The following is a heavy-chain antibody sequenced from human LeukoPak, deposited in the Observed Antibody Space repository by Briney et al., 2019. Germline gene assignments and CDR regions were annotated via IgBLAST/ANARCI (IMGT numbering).Heavy chain of an antibody. V-gene: IGHV3-30-3*01. Sequence: GTSLRLSCAASGVTFSSYAMHWVRQAPGKELEWVAVISYDGSNKYYADSVKGRFTISRDNSKNTLYLQMNSLRAEDTAVYYCARDSRKDFWSGYYIYYYGMDVWGQGTTVTVSS. CDR2: ISYDGSNK. D-gene: IGHD3-3*01. CDR1: GVTFSSYA. J-gene: IGHJ6*02. CDR3: ARDSRKDFWSGYYIYYYGMDV.